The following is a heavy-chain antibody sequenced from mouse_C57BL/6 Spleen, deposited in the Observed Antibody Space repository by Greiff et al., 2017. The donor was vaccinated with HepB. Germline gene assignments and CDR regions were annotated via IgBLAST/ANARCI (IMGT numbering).Heavy chain of an antibody. CDR3: ARGWLLQDYFDY. V-gene: IGHV1-76*01. D-gene: IGHD2-3*01. J-gene: IGHJ2*01. CDR2: IYPGSGNT. Sequence: QVQLQQSGAELVRPGASVKLSCKASGYTFTDYYINWVKQRPGQGLEWIARIYPGSGNTYYNEKFKGKATLTAEKSSSTAYMQLSSLTSEDSAVYVCARGWLLQDYFDYWGQGTTLTVSS. CDR1: GYTFTDYY.